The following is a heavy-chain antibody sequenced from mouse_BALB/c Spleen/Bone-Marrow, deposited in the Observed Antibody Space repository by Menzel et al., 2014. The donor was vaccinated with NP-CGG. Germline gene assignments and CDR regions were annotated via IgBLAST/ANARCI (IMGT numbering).Heavy chain of an antibody. CDR1: GYSITRDYA. CDR3: ARSSSYDYDVGFAY. D-gene: IGHD2-4*01. CDR2: INYSGST. V-gene: IGHV3-2*02. Sequence: DVQLQESGPGLVKPSQSLSLTCTVTGYSITRDYAWNWIRQFPGNKLEWMGYINYSGSTTYNPSLKSRISITRDTSKNQFHLQLNSVTTEDTATYCCARSSSYDYDVGFAYWGQGTLVTVSA. J-gene: IGHJ3*01.